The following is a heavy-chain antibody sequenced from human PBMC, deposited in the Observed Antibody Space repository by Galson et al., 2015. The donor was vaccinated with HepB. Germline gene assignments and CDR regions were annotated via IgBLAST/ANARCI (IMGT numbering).Heavy chain of an antibody. CDR2: ISSSSSTI. CDR3: ARGLDNCSGGSCGVEYNWFDP. J-gene: IGHJ5*02. CDR1: GFTFSSYS. Sequence: LRLSCAASGFTFSSYSMNWVRQAPGKGLEWLSYISSSSSTIWYVDSVKGRFTISRDNAKNSLYLQMNSLRAEDTAVYYCARGLDNCSGGSCGVEYNWFDPWGQGTLVAVSS. D-gene: IGHD2-15*01. V-gene: IGHV3-48*01.